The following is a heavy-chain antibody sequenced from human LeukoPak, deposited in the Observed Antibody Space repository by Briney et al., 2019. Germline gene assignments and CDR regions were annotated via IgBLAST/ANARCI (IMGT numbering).Heavy chain of an antibody. Sequence: SVKVSCKASGGTFSSYAISWVRQAPGQGLEWMGGIIPIFGTANCAQKFQGRVTITADESTSTAYMELSSLRSEDTAVYYCARSLLRRPLYYFDYWGQGTLVTVSS. CDR3: ARSLLRRPLYYFDY. D-gene: IGHD2-21*01. J-gene: IGHJ4*02. V-gene: IGHV1-69*13. CDR1: GGTFSSYA. CDR2: IIPIFGTA.